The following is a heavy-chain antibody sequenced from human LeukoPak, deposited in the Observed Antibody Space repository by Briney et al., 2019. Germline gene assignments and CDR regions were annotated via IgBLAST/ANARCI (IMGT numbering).Heavy chain of an antibody. Sequence: GSLRLSCAASGFTFSSYAMSWVRQAPGKGLGWVSVISGSGGNTYYADSVKGRFTISRDNSKNTLYLQMNSLRAEDTAVYYCANGRYYYYGMDVWGQGTTVTVSS. CDR3: ANGRYYYYGMDV. D-gene: IGHD3-10*01. J-gene: IGHJ6*02. V-gene: IGHV3-23*01. CDR1: GFTFSSYA. CDR2: ISGSGGNT.